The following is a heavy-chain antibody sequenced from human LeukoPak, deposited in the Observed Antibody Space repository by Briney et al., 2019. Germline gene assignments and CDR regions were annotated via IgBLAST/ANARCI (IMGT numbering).Heavy chain of an antibody. V-gene: IGHV3-7*01. Sequence: PGGSLRLSCAVSGFTFSSHWMSWVCQAPGKGLEWVANIKQDGSETYYVDSVKGRFTISRDNAKNSLFLQMNSLRAEDTAVYYCARDGEMPTIYFDYWGQGTLVTVSS. J-gene: IGHJ4*02. D-gene: IGHD5-24*01. CDR1: GFTFSSHW. CDR2: IKQDGSET. CDR3: ARDGEMPTIYFDY.